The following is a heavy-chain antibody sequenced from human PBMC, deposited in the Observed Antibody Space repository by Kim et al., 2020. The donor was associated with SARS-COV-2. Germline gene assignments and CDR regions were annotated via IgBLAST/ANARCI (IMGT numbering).Heavy chain of an antibody. V-gene: IGHV4-59*08. J-gene: IGHJ6*03. CDR1: GGSISSYY. Sequence: SETLSLTCTVSGGSISSYYWSCIRQPPGQGLEWIGYIYYSGSTNSNPSLKSRVTISVDTSKNQFSLKLSSVTAADTAVYYCAMSRYQLIPYYYYYMDVWGKGTTVTVS. D-gene: IGHD2-2*01. CDR3: AMSRYQLIPYYYYYMDV. CDR2: IYYSGST.